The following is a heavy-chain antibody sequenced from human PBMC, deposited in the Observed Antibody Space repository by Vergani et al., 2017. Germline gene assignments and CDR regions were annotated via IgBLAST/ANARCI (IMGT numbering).Heavy chain of an antibody. D-gene: IGHD2-15*01. Sequence: QVQLQESGPGLVKPSETLSLTCTVSGGSISSYYWSWIRQPPGKGLEWIGYIYYSGSTNYNPSLKSRVTISVDTSKNQFSLKLSSVTAADTAVYYCARGRSWIYYYYMDVWGKGTTVTVSS. CDR3: ARGRSWIYYYYMDV. CDR1: GGSISSYY. CDR2: IYYSGST. J-gene: IGHJ6*03. V-gene: IGHV4-59*12.